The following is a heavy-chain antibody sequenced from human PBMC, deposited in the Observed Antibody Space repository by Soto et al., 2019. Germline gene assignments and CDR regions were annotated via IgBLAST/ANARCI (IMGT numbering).Heavy chain of an antibody. CDR3: ARGVYDSSGYQSGGYFDL. J-gene: IGHJ2*01. D-gene: IGHD3-22*01. CDR2: ISAYNGNT. V-gene: IGHV1-18*01. Sequence: ASVKVSCKASGGTFTSYGISWVRQAPGQGLEWMGWISAYNGNTNYAQKLQGRVTMTTDTSTSTAYMELRSLRSDDTAVYYCARGVYDSSGYQSGGYFDLWGRGTLVTVSS. CDR1: GGTFTSYG.